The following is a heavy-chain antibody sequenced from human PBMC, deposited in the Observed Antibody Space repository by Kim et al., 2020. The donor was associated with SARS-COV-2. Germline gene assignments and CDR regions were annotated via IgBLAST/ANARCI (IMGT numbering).Heavy chain of an antibody. Sequence: GGSLRLSCEASGFTFRDYAMFWVRQTPGKGLEWVAAVSSGGTESHYADSVKGRFSVSRDNSENTLHLQMNSLRADDTAVYYCTRLPSYLKRGDDGFDIWGQGTLVTVSS. D-gene: IGHD3-10*01. V-gene: IGHV3-30*04. CDR1: GFTFRDYA. CDR2: VSSGGTES. J-gene: IGHJ3*02. CDR3: TRLPSYLKRGDDGFDI.